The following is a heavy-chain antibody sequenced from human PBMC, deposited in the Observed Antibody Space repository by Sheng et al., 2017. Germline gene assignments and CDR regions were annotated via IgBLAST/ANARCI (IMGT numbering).Heavy chain of an antibody. CDR3: TTDRYSGSYFDYYYMDV. CDR2: IKSKTDGGTT. J-gene: IGHJ6*03. Sequence: EVQLVESGGGLVKPGGSLRLSCAASGFTFSNAWMSWVRQAPGKGLEWVGRIKSKTDGGTTDYAAPVKGRFTISRDDSKNTLYLQMNSLKTEDTAVYYCTTDRYSGSYFDYYYMDVWGKGTTVTVSS. CDR1: GFTFSNAW. V-gene: IGHV3-15*01. D-gene: IGHD1-26*01.